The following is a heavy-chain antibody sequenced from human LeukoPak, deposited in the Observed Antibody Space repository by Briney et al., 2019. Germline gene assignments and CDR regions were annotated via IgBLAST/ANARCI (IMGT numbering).Heavy chain of an antibody. CDR3: TREVWGSTFPDY. Sequence: KPSETLSLTCSVSGYSISSGYFWGWIRQPPVKRPEWIATTHHSGATYYNPSLKSRVTLSVDMSKNQVSLKLTSVTAADTAVYYCTREVWGSTFPDYWGQGTLVTVSS. CDR2: THHSGAT. CDR1: GYSISSGYF. D-gene: IGHD7-27*01. J-gene: IGHJ4*02. V-gene: IGHV4-38-2*02.